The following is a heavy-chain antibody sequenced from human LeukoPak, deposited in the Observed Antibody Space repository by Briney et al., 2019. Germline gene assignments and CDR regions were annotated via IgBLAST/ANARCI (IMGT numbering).Heavy chain of an antibody. CDR2: INHNGNVN. CDR1: GFTFSSYW. D-gene: IGHD4/OR15-4a*01. Sequence: GSLRLSCAASGFTFSSYWMNWARQAPGKGLEWMASINHNGNVNYYVDSVKGRFTISRDNAKNSLYLQMNSLRAEDTAVYYCARDPRDYGSFDYWGQGTLVTVSS. CDR3: ARDPRDYGSFDY. V-gene: IGHV3-7*01. J-gene: IGHJ4*02.